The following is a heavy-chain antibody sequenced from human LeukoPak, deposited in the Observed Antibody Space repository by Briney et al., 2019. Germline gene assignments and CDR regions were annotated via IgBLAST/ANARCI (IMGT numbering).Heavy chain of an antibody. CDR1: GFTFSSYG. V-gene: IGHV3-48*02. CDR3: ARRFDS. Sequence: GGSLRLSCVASGFTFSSYGMNWVRQAPGKGLEWVSYISSSGSIYYADSVKGRFTISRGNAKNSLYLQMNSLRDEDTAVYYCARRFDSWGQGTLVTVSS. J-gene: IGHJ4*02. CDR2: ISSSGSI.